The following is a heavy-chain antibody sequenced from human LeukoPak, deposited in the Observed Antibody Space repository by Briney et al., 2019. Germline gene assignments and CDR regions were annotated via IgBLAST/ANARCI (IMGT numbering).Heavy chain of an antibody. V-gene: IGHV3-23*01. CDR1: GFTFSNYG. CDR2: ISGSGGST. D-gene: IGHD4-17*01. J-gene: IGHJ4*02. CDR3: AKDYGPLSSY. Sequence: PGGSLRLSCAASGFTFSNYGMNWVRQAPGKGLEWVSGISGSGGSTYSADSVKGRFTISRDNSKNTLYLQMNSLRAEDTAVYYCAKDYGPLSSYWGQGTLVTVSS.